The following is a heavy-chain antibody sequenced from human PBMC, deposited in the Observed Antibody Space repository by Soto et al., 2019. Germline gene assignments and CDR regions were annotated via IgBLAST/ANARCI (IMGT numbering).Heavy chain of an antibody. CDR3: AKVRAPHSGSYPFDY. CDR2: ISYDGSNK. CDR1: GFTFSSYG. V-gene: IGHV3-30*18. Sequence: GGSLRLSCAASGFTFSSYGMHWVRQAPGKGLEWVAVISYDGSNKYYADSVKGRFTISRDNSKNTLYLQMNSLRAEDTAVYYCAKVRAPHSGSYPFDYWGQGTLVTVSS. D-gene: IGHD1-26*01. J-gene: IGHJ4*02.